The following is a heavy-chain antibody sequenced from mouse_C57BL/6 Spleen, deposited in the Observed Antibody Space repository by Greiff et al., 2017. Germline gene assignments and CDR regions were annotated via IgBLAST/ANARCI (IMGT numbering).Heavy chain of an antibody. CDR3: ATVERYYFDY. D-gene: IGHD1-1*01. J-gene: IGHJ2*01. Sequence: EVKVEESGGGLVQPGGSMKLSCVASGFTFSNYWMNWVRQSPEKGLEWVAQIRLKSDNYATNYAESVKGRFTISRDDSKSSVYLQMNNLRVEDTGIYYCATVERYYFDYWGQGTTLTVSA. CDR2: IRLKSDNYAT. V-gene: IGHV6-3*01. CDR1: GFTFSNYW.